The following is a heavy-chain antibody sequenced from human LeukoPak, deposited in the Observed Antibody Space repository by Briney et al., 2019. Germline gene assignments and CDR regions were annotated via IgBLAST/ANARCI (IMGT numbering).Heavy chain of an antibody. D-gene: IGHD3-22*01. CDR3: ARALGYDSSGYDAFDI. CDR1: GFTFSNFW. Sequence: GGSLRLSCAASGFTFSNFWMSWVRQAPGKGLEWVANINQDGGEKYYVDSVRGRFTISRDNAKNSLYLQMNSLRAEDTAVYYCARALGYDSSGYDAFDIWGQGTMVTVSS. CDR2: INQDGGEK. V-gene: IGHV3-7*02. J-gene: IGHJ3*02.